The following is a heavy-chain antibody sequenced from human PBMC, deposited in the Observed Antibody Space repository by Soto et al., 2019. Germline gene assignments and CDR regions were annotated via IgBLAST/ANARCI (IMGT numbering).Heavy chain of an antibody. CDR2: ISGGGGST. CDR3: AKAMWGWSFDL. CDR1: GFTFSSYA. Sequence: EVQLLESGGGLVQPGGSLRLSCAASGFTFSSYAMSWVRQAPGKWLECVSAISGGGGSTYYADSLKVRFTISRDNSKNSVYLQMNSLRAEDTAVYYCAKAMWGWSFDLWGRGTLVTVYS. D-gene: IGHD3-16*01. J-gene: IGHJ2*01. V-gene: IGHV3-23*01.